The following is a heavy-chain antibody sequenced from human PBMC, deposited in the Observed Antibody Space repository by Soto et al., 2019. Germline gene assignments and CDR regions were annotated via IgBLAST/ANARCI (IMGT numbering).Heavy chain of an antibody. J-gene: IGHJ6*02. V-gene: IGHV1-69*13. CDR1: GGTFSSHA. Sequence: SVKVSCKASGGTFSSHAISWVRQAPGRGLEWMGGIIPIFGTTNYAQNFRARVTITADESTSTAYMELSSLTSEDAAVYYCGSVGYCSSTNCLFYYYHYGMDVWGQGTTVTVSS. CDR3: GSVGYCSSTNCLFYYYHYGMDV. D-gene: IGHD2-2*03. CDR2: IIPIFGTT.